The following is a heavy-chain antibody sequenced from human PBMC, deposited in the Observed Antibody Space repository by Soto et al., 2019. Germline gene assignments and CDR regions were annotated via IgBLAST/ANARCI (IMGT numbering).Heavy chain of an antibody. CDR1: GYTFTSYG. D-gene: IGHD1-7*01. CDR3: ARDRGYNWNYGWFDP. J-gene: IGHJ5*02. Sequence: QVQLVQSGAELKKPGASVKVSCKASGYTFTSYGISWVRQAPGQGLEWMGRISAYNGNTNYAQKLQGRVTMTTDTSMSTAYMERRSLRSDDTAVYYCARDRGYNWNYGWFDPWGQGTLVTVSS. CDR2: ISAYNGNT. V-gene: IGHV1-18*01.